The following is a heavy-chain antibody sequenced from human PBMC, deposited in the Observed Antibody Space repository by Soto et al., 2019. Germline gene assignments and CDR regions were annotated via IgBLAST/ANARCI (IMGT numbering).Heavy chain of an antibody. Sequence: ASVKVSCKPSGYTFTSYGISWVRQAPGQGREWMGWISAYNGNTNYAQKLQGRVTMTTDTSTSTAYMELRSLRSDDTAVYYCARILVDYGDYVFDYWGQGTLVTVSS. CDR3: ARILVDYGDYVFDY. D-gene: IGHD4-17*01. CDR2: ISAYNGNT. CDR1: GYTFTSYG. V-gene: IGHV1-18*01. J-gene: IGHJ4*02.